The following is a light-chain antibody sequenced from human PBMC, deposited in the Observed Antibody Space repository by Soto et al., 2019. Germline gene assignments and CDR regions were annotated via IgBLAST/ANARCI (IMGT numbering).Light chain of an antibody. CDR1: QGISNY. J-gene: IGKJ1*01. CDR2: TAS. Sequence: DIQMTQSPSTLSASVGDRVTITCRASQGISNYLAWYQQKPGKAPRLLIYTASTLESGVPSRFSASGSGTEFTLTISSLHPDDFATYYCQEYNNYWTFGQGTKVDIK. V-gene: IGKV1-5*01. CDR3: QEYNNYWT.